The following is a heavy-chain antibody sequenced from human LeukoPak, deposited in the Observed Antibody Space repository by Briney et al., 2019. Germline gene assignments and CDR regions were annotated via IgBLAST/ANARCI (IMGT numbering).Heavy chain of an antibody. J-gene: IGHJ5*02. D-gene: IGHD3-22*01. CDR3: ARGTYYYDSSGYSRAYNWFDP. V-gene: IGHV4-39*01. CDR2: IYYSGST. CDR1: GGSISSSSYY. Sequence: PSETLSLTCTVSGGSISSSSYYWGWIRQPPGKGLEWIGSIYYSGSTYYNPSLKSRVTISVDTSKNQFSLKLSSVTAADTAVYYCARGTYYYDSSGYSRAYNWFDPWGQGTLVTVSS.